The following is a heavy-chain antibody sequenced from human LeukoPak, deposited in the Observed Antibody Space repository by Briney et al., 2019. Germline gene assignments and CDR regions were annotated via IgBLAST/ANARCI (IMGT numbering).Heavy chain of an antibody. CDR3: ARGGSFYYDSSGYPGKNWFDP. D-gene: IGHD3-22*01. J-gene: IGHJ5*02. V-gene: IGHV4-59*01. CDR1: GGSISSYY. CDR2: VYYSGST. Sequence: PSETLSLTCTVSGGSISSYYWSWIRRPPGKGLEWIGYVYYSGSTNYNPSLKSRVTISVDTSKNQFSLKLSSVTAADTAVYYCARGGSFYYDSSGYPGKNWFDPWGQGTLVTVSS.